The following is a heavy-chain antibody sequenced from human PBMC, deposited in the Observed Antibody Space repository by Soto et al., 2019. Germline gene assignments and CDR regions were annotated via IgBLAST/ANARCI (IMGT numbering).Heavy chain of an antibody. Sequence: QVQLVGSGGGVVQPRRSLRVSCAASGFNFSSYVMHWVRQAPGKGLEWVAVIWYDGGNKYYADSVKGRFTISRDNSKNTLYLQMNSLRAEDTAVYYCARDGQWLPRDGLRSSYCFDYWGQGTLVTVSS. J-gene: IGHJ4*02. CDR2: IWYDGGNK. CDR1: GFNFSSYV. D-gene: IGHD6-19*01. V-gene: IGHV3-33*01. CDR3: ARDGQWLPRDGLRSSYCFDY.